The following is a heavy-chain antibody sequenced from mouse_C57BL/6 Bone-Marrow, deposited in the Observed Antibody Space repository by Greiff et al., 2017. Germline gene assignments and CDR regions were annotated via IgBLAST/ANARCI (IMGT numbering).Heavy chain of an antibody. CDR2: FYPGSGSI. D-gene: IGHD2-2*01. CDR3: ARHEETIYYGYDASFAY. V-gene: IGHV1-62-2*01. Sequence: QVQLQQSGAELVKPGASVKLSCKASGYTFPEYTIHWVKQRSGQGLEWIGWFYPGSGSIKYNEKFKDKATLTADKSSSTVYLELSRLTSEDSAVYFCARHEETIYYGYDASFAYWGQGTLVTVSA. CDR1: GYTFPEYT. J-gene: IGHJ3*01.